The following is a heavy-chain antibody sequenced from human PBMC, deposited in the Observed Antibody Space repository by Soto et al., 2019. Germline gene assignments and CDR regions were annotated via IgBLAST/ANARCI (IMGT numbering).Heavy chain of an antibody. CDR3: ASYSSGYYYGMDV. CDR2: IYYSGST. CDR1: GGSISSYY. Sequence: SETLSLTCTVSGGSISSYYWSWIRQPPGKGLEWIGYIYYSGSTNYNPSLKSRVTISVDTSKNQFSLKLSSVTAADTAVYYCASYSSGYYYGMDVWGQGTTVTVS. V-gene: IGHV4-59*01. J-gene: IGHJ6*02. D-gene: IGHD6-25*01.